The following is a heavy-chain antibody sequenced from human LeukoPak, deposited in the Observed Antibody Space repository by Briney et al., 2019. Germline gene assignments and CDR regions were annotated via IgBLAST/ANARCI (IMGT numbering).Heavy chain of an antibody. Sequence: GGSLRLSCAASGFTVSSNYMSWIRQAPGKGLEWVSVIYTGGSAYYADSVKGGFTISRDNSKNTLYLQMNSLRAEDTAVYYCARGSSSSWYLDWGQGTLVTVSS. CDR1: GFTVSSNY. J-gene: IGHJ4*02. CDR2: IYTGGSA. D-gene: IGHD6-13*01. CDR3: ARGSSSSWYLD. V-gene: IGHV3-66*01.